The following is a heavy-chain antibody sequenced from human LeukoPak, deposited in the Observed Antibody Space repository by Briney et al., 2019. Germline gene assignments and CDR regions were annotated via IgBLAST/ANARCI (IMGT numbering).Heavy chain of an antibody. J-gene: IGHJ5*02. CDR2: INPNSGGT. V-gene: IGHV1-2*02. D-gene: IGHD5-18*01. CDR3: ARDIVMVTYWFDP. Sequence: RASVKVSCKASGYTFTGYYMHWVRQAPGQGLKWMGWINPNSGGTNYAQKFQGRVTMTRDTSISTAYMELSRLRSDDTAVYYCARDIVMVTYWFDPWGQGTLVTVSS. CDR1: GYTFTGYY.